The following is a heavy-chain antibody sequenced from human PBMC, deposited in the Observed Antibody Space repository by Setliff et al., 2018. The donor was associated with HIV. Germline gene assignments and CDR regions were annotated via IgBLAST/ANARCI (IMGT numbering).Heavy chain of an antibody. Sequence: ASVKVSCKASGYTFTSYYMHWVRQAPGQGLEWMGIINPSGGSTSYAQKFQGRVTMTRDTSTSTVYKELGSLRSEDTAVYYCARNTKAGTAIGYFQHWGQGTLVTVSS. D-gene: IGHD6-19*01. CDR2: INPSGGST. CDR3: ARNTKAGTAIGYFQH. CDR1: GYTFTSYY. V-gene: IGHV1-46*01. J-gene: IGHJ1*01.